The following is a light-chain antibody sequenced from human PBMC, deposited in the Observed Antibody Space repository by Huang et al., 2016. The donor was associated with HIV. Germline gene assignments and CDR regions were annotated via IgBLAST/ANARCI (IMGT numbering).Light chain of an antibody. J-gene: IGKJ1*01. Sequence: DIQMTQSPSSLSASVGDRVIITCRASQTLSSHLNWYQQKPGKAPNLLLYAASGLQSGVPSRFSGSGYGTDFILTISRLQPEDCATYYCHQTYSTPWTFGQGTKVEIK. V-gene: IGKV1-39*01. CDR1: QTLSSH. CDR3: HQTYSTPWT. CDR2: AAS.